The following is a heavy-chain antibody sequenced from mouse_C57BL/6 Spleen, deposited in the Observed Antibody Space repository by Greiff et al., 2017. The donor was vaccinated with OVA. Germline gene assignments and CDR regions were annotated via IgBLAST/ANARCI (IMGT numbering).Heavy chain of an antibody. D-gene: IGHD4-1*01. CDR2: IYPRSGNT. CDR1: GYTFTSYG. J-gene: IGHJ4*01. Sequence: QVQLKESGAELARPGASVKLSCKASGYTFTSYGISWVKQRTGQGLEWIGEIYPRSGNTYYNEKFKGKATLTADKSSSTGYMELRSLTSEDSAVYFCAREELGRGYAMDYWGQGTSVTVSS. V-gene: IGHV1-81*01. CDR3: AREELGRGYAMDY.